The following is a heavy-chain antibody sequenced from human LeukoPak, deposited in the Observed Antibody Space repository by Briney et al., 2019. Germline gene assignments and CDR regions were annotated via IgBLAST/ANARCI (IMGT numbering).Heavy chain of an antibody. CDR1: GFTFSTYA. Sequence: GGSLRLSRAASGFTFSTYAMHWVRQAPGKGLEWVSVISGSGGSTYYADSVKGRFTISRDNSKNTLYLQMNSLRAEDTAVYYCAKPASPRYYLNAFDIWGQGTMVTVSS. D-gene: IGHD3-22*01. CDR2: ISGSGGST. J-gene: IGHJ3*02. V-gene: IGHV3-23*01. CDR3: AKPASPRYYLNAFDI.